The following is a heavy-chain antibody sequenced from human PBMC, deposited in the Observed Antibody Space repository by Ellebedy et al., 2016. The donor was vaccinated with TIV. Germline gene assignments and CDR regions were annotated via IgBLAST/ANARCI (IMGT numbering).Heavy chain of an antibody. CDR1: GDTLTELS. CDR2: FDPDDGET. V-gene: IGHV1-24*01. D-gene: IGHD4-17*01. CDR3: ATAYGDYVHDASDI. Sequence: AASVKVSCKVSGDTLTELSMHWVRQAPGKGLEWMGGFDPDDGETIYAQKFQGRVTMTEDTSTDTAYMELSSLRSEDTAVYYCATAYGDYVHDASDIWGQGTMVTVSS. J-gene: IGHJ3*02.